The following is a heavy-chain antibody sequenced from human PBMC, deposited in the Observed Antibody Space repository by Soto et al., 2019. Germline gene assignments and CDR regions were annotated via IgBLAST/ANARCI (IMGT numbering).Heavy chain of an antibody. V-gene: IGHV3-7*05. J-gene: IGHJ3*02. CDR3: ARDVSPGSIGYYLDAFDI. CDR2: IKGDGSAK. D-gene: IGHD3-22*01. CDR1: GFTFGNYW. Sequence: EVQLVESGGGLVQPGGSLRLSCAASGFTFGNYWMTWVRQAPGKGLEWVANIKGDGSAKSYLDSVRGRFTVSGDNAENSLFLQMNFLRAEGTALYYCARDVSPGSIGYYLDAFDIWGQGTMVTVS.